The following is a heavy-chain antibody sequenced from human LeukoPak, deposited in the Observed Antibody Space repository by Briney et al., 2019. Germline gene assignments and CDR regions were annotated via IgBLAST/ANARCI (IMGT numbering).Heavy chain of an antibody. CDR2: ISGSGGTA. V-gene: IGHV3-23*01. CDR1: GFTFSIYA. J-gene: IGHJ4*02. CDR3: ARDGDYYDSSGALFDY. Sequence: GGSLRLSCAASGFTFSIYAMSWVRQAPGKGLEWVSAISGSGGTAYYADSVKGRFTISRDNSKNTLYLQMNGLRAEDTAVYYCARDGDYYDSSGALFDYWGQGTLVTVSS. D-gene: IGHD3-22*01.